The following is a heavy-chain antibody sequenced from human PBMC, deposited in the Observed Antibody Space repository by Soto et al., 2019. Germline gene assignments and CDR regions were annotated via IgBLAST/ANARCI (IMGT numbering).Heavy chain of an antibody. D-gene: IGHD1-20*01. CDR3: VRDHNWAFDY. Sequence: EVQLVESGGGLVQPGGSLRLSCVVSGFTFSDYAINWVRQAPGKGLEWVSYISGRAGDIRYADSVRGRFTISRDNANNFLYLQMSSLGDDDTAVYYCVRDHNWAFDYWGQGILVTVSS. V-gene: IGHV3-48*02. J-gene: IGHJ4*02. CDR2: ISGRAGDI. CDR1: GFTFSDYA.